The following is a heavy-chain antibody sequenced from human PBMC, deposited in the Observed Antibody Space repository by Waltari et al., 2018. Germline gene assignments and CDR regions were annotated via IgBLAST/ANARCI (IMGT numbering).Heavy chain of an antibody. J-gene: IGHJ4*02. D-gene: IGHD4-17*01. Sequence: QVQLVQSGAEVKEPGASVKVSCKVSGHILSDLSMHGVRQAPGKGLEWMGGYVPEDGETVYAQAFHGRVTMTEDTSTDTALMELSSLRSEDPAVYCCASSYTVTTVTSFDSWGQGTLVTVSS. CDR3: ASSYTVTTVTSFDS. V-gene: IGHV1-24*01. CDR2: YVPEDGET. CDR1: GHILSDLS.